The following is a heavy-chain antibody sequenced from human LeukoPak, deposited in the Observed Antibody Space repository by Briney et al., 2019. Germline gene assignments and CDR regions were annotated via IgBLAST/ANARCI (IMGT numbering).Heavy chain of an antibody. CDR1: GYTFTSYG. CDR2: ISAYNGNT. Sequence: ASVKVSCKASGYTFTSYGISWVRQAPGQGLEWMGWISAYNGNTNYAQKLQGRVTMTTDTSTSTAYMELRSLRSGDTAVYYCARAYYDSSPSLLNYWGQGTLVTVSS. D-gene: IGHD3-22*01. V-gene: IGHV1-18*01. J-gene: IGHJ4*02. CDR3: ARAYYDSSPSLLNY.